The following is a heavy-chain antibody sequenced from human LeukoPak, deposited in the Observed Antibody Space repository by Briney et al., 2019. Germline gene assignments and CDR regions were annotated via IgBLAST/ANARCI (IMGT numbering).Heavy chain of an antibody. J-gene: IGHJ4*02. CDR3: ARPIYSSSPNGEKY. Sequence: GGSLRLSCAASGFTFSSYWMSWVRQAPGKGLEWVANIKQDGSEKYYVDSVKGRFTISRDNAKNSLYLRMNSLRAEDTAVYYCARPIYSSSPNGEKYWGQGTLVTVSS. V-gene: IGHV3-7*01. CDR2: IKQDGSEK. CDR1: GFTFSSYW. D-gene: IGHD6-6*01.